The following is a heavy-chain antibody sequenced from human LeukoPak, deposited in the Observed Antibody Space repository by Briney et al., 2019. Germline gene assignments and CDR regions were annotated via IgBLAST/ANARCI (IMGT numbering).Heavy chain of an antibody. CDR2: ISTYGNTI. J-gene: IGHJ4*02. CDR1: GFTFSSYS. CDR3: ARKIYSGENPLDY. V-gene: IGHV3-23*01. D-gene: IGHD1-26*01. Sequence: GGSLRLSCAASGFTFSSYSMSWVRQAPGRGLEWVSVISTYGNTIYYADSVKGRFTISRDNSENTLYLQMNSLRAEDTAVYYCARKIYSGENPLDYWGQGTLVTVSS.